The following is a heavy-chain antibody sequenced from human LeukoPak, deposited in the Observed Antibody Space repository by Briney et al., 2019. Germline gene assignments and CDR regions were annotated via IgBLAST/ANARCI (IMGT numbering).Heavy chain of an antibody. CDR1: XGXFSGYY. CDR2: INHSGST. Sequence: PSETLSLXCAXYXGXFSGYYXSRIRQPPGKGLEWIGEINHSGSTNYNPSLKSRVTISVDTSKNQFSLKLSSVTAADTAVYYCAREGKSYPNDAFDIWGQGTMVTVSS. V-gene: IGHV4-34*01. J-gene: IGHJ3*02. CDR3: AREGKSYPNDAFDI.